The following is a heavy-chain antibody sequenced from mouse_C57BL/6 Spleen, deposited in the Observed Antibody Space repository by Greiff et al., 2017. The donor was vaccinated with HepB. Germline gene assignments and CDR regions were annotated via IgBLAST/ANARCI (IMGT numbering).Heavy chain of an antibody. CDR1: GFNIKDDY. CDR3: TTLLWLRIWYMEY. CDR2: IDPENGDT. Sequence: EVKLMESGAELVRPGASVKLSCTASGFNIKDDYMHWVKQRPEQGLEWIGWIDPENGDTEYASKFQGKATITADPSSHTAYLQRSSLTSEDTAVYYCTTLLWLRIWYMEYWGEGASVTVSS. J-gene: IGHJ4*01. D-gene: IGHD2-2*01. V-gene: IGHV14-4*01.